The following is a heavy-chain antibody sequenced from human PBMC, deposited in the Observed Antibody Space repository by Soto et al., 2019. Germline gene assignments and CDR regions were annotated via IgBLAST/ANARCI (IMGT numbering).Heavy chain of an antibody. V-gene: IGHV5-10-1*01. Sequence: GESLNISCKGSGSSFSSYWISLLRQMPGKGLEWLGRIDPSDSYTNYSPSFQGHVTISADKSISTAYLQWSSLKASDTAMYYCASLHGWYKQDYWGQGTLVTVSS. J-gene: IGHJ4*02. CDR1: GSSFSSYW. D-gene: IGHD6-19*01. CDR3: ASLHGWYKQDY. CDR2: IDPSDSYT.